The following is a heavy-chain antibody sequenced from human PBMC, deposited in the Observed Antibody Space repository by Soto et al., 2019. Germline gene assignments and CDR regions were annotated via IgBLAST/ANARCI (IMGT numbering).Heavy chain of an antibody. D-gene: IGHD3-16*01. CDR2: IYNSGST. Sequence: PSETLSLTCTVSGGSISSYYWNWIRQPPGKGLEWIGYIYNSGSTNYNPSLRSRVTISVDTSKNKFSLKLSSVTAADRAEYYCARPGMISRVFAPWGQGTLVTVSS. CDR1: GGSISSYY. V-gene: IGHV4-59*08. CDR3: ARPGMISRVFAP. J-gene: IGHJ5*02.